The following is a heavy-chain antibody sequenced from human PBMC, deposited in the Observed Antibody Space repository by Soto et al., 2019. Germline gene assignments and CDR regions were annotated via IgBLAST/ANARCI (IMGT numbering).Heavy chain of an antibody. J-gene: IGHJ4*02. V-gene: IGHV4-31*03. Sequence: QVQLQESGPGLVKPSRTLSLTCTVSGGSISSGGYYWSWIRQHPGKGLEWIGYIYYSGSTYYNPSPKSRLTISVDTAKNQFPLKLSSVTAADTAVYYCARGVDDTAMLDYWGQGTLVTVSS. CDR2: IYYSGST. CDR3: ARGVDDTAMLDY. CDR1: GGSISSGGYY. D-gene: IGHD5-18*01.